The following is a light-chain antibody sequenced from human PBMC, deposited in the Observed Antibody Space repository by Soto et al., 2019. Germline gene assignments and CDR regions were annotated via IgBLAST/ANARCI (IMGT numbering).Light chain of an antibody. Sequence: QMTQSPSSLSASVGDTVTITCRASQDITIDVAWYQQKPWKPPSLLISDASTLHSGVPSRFSGSGYATDFTLTISNLQPEDVATYYCHKYNSFPPTFGGGTKVDVK. CDR2: DAS. J-gene: IGKJ4*01. V-gene: IGKV1-27*01. CDR3: HKYNSFPPT. CDR1: QDITID.